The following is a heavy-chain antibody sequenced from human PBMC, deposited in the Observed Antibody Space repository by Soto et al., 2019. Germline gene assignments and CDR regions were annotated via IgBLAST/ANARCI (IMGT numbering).Heavy chain of an antibody. CDR1: GGSVSSGSYY. D-gene: IGHD6-13*01. CDR2: IYYSGST. CDR3: ARNSIAADGVDY. Sequence: QVQLQESGPGLVKPSETLSLTCTVSGGSVSSGSYYWSWIRQPPGKGLEWIGYIYYSGSTNYNPSLKSRVTISVDTSKNQFSLKLSSVTAADTAVYYCARNSIAADGVDYWGQGTLVTVSS. J-gene: IGHJ4*02. V-gene: IGHV4-61*01.